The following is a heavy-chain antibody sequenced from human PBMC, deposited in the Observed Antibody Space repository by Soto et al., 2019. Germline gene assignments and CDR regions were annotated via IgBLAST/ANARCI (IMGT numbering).Heavy chain of an antibody. CDR3: AREVVVAATGWFDP. D-gene: IGHD2-15*01. CDR2: FSPIFGAP. V-gene: IGHV1-69*13. Sequence: ASVKVSCKASGYTFTSYYMHWVRQAPGQGLEWMGGFSPIFGAPNYAQNFLGRVTITADEFTSTVYMELSSLRSEDTAVYYCAREVVVAATGWFDPWGKGTLVTVSS. J-gene: IGHJ5*02. CDR1: GYTFTSYY.